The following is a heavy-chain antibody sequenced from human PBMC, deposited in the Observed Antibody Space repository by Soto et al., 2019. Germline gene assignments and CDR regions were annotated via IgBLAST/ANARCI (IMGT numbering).Heavy chain of an antibody. Sequence: QVQLQQWGAGLLKPSETLSLTCAVYGGSFSGYYWSWIRQPPGKGLEWIGEINHSGSTNYNPSLKSRVTISVDTSKNQFSLKLSSVTAADTAVYYCARGRLRGFDYWGQGTLVTVSS. CDR2: INHSGST. D-gene: IGHD2-8*01. J-gene: IGHJ4*02. CDR1: GGSFSGYY. CDR3: ARGRLRGFDY. V-gene: IGHV4-34*01.